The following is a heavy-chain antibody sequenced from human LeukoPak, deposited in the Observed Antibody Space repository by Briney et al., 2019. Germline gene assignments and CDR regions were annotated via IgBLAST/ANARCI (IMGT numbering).Heavy chain of an antibody. Sequence: GGSLRLSCAASGFTFSSYAMSWVRQAPGKGLEWVSVISGSGGSTYYADSVKGRFTISRDNSKNTLYLQMNSLRAEDTAVYYCAKDGGWLQLGFYWGQGTLVTVSS. CDR3: AKDGGWLQLGFY. J-gene: IGHJ4*02. V-gene: IGHV3-23*01. CDR1: GFTFSSYA. CDR2: ISGSGGST. D-gene: IGHD5-24*01.